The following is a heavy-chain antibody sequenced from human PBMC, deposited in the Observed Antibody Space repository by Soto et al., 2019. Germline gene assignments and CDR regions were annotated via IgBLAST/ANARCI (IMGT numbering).Heavy chain of an antibody. J-gene: IGHJ3*02. V-gene: IGHV4-30-4*01. CDR3: ARGIVRGGFDI. Sequence: QVQLQDAGPGLVRPSQTLSLTCTVAGGSMSENDYYWSWLRQSPGQGLQWIGYIYDTWSTSYSPSLKSRVTMSADTSRNQFSLKLTSVTAADTALYFCARGIVRGGFDIWGQGTVVTVSS. CDR2: IYDTWST. CDR1: GGSMSENDYY. D-gene: IGHD3-10*02.